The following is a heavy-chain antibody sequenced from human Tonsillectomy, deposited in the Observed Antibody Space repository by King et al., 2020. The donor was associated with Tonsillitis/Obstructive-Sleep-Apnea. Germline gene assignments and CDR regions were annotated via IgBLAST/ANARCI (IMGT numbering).Heavy chain of an antibody. CDR1: GFTFDDYA. D-gene: IGHD3-9*01. V-gene: IGHV3-9*01. CDR3: AKDINYDILTGYDY. Sequence: VQLVESGGGLVQPGRSLRLSCAASGFTFDDYAMHWVRQAPRKGLEWVSGISWNSGNIGYADSVKGRFTISRDNAKNSLFLQMNSLRAEDTAFYYCAKDINYDILTGYDYWGQGTLVTVSS. J-gene: IGHJ4*02. CDR2: ISWNSGNI.